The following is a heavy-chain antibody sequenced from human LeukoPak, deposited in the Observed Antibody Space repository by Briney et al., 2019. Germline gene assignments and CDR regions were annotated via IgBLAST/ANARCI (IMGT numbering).Heavy chain of an antibody. Sequence: SETLSLTCTVSGGSISSYYWSWIRQPPGKGLEWIGYIHYSGSTHYNPSLKSRVTISVDTSKKQFSLKLISVTAADTAVYYCARSGLMVRGVIKSWFDPWGQGTLVTVSS. CDR1: GGSISSYY. D-gene: IGHD3-10*01. CDR3: ARSGLMVRGVIKSWFDP. J-gene: IGHJ5*02. CDR2: IHYSGST. V-gene: IGHV4-59*08.